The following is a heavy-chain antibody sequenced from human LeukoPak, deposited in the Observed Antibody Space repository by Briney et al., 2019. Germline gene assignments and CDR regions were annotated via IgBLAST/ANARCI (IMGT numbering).Heavy chain of an antibody. J-gene: IGHJ2*01. D-gene: IGHD4-23*01. V-gene: IGHV4-4*07. Sequence: SETLSLTCTVSGGSISSYYWSWIRQPAGKGLEWIGHIYTSGSTIYNPSLKSRVTMSVDTSKNQFSLKLSSVTAADTAVYYCARDYGGNHNSGYWYFDLWGRGTLVTVSS. CDR1: GGSISSYY. CDR2: IYTSGST. CDR3: ARDYGGNHNSGYWYFDL.